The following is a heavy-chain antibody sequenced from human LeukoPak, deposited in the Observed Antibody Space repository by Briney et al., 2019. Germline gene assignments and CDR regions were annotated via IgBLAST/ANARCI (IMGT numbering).Heavy chain of an antibody. V-gene: IGHV3-53*01. D-gene: IGHD2-2*01. Sequence: GGSLRLSCAASGFTVSSNYMGWVRQAPGKGLEWVSVIYSGGSTYYADSVKGRFTISRDNSKNTLYLQMNSLRAEDTAVYYCAREHCSSTSCYGAFDIWGQGTMVTVSS. CDR2: IYSGGST. CDR3: AREHCSSTSCYGAFDI. J-gene: IGHJ3*02. CDR1: GFTVSSNY.